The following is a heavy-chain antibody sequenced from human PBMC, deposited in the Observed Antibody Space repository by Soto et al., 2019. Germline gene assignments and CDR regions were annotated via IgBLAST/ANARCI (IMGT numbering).Heavy chain of an antibody. D-gene: IGHD3-3*01. Sequence: LRLSCAASGFTFSSYAMHWVRQAPGKGLEWVAVISYGGSNKYYADSVKGRFTISRDNSKNTLYLQMNSLRAEDTAVYYCARDEIRFSWAYGMDVWGQGTTVTVSS. J-gene: IGHJ6*02. CDR2: ISYGGSNK. V-gene: IGHV3-30-3*01. CDR1: GFTFSSYA. CDR3: ARDEIRFSWAYGMDV.